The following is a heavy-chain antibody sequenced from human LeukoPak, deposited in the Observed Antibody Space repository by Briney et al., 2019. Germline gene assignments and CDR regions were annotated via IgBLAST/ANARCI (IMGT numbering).Heavy chain of an antibody. J-gene: IGHJ4*02. CDR1: GFTFSSYS. V-gene: IGHV3-21*01. CDR3: AREILAPGKTHDY. CDR2: ISSSSSYI. Sequence: GGSLRLSCAASGFTFSSYSMNWVRQAPGKGLEWVSSISSSSSYIYYADSVKGRFTISRDNAKNSLYLQMNSLGAEDTAVYYCAREILAPGKTHDYWGQGTLVTVSS.